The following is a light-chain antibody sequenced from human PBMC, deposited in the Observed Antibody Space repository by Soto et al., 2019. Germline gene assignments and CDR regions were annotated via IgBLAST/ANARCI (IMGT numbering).Light chain of an antibody. CDR2: NNN. J-gene: IGLJ2*01. Sequence: QSVLTQPPSVSAAPGQKVTISCFGSTSNIGNNYVSWYQQLPGTAPKLLIYNNNKRPSGMPDRFSGSKSATSATLGITGLQTGDEADYYCGTWDSSLSTVVFGGGTKLTVL. V-gene: IGLV1-51*01. CDR3: GTWDSSLSTVV. CDR1: TSNIGNNY.